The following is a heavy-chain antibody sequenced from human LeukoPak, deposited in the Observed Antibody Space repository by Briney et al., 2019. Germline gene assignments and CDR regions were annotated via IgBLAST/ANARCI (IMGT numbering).Heavy chain of an antibody. D-gene: IGHD2-2*01. V-gene: IGHV1-69*05. J-gene: IGHJ4*02. CDR1: GGTFSDYA. Sequence: SVKVSCKASGGTFSDYAISWVRQAPGQGLVWMGRIIPAFGVVDYAQRFQGRVTITTDESTSTAYMDLTSLRSEDTAVYYCARNAYQFDYWGQGTLVTVSS. CDR3: ARNAYQFDY. CDR2: IIPAFGVV.